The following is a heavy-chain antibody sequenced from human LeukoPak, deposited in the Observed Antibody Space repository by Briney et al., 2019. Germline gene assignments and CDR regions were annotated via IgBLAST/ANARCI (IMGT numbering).Heavy chain of an antibody. CDR1: GGSISSYY. D-gene: IGHD6-19*01. CDR3: ARASVGQWLVGFMDY. CDR2: IYYSGST. J-gene: IGHJ4*02. V-gene: IGHV4-59*01. Sequence: PSETLSLTCTVSGGSISSYYWSWIRQPPGKGLEWIGYIYYSGSTNYNPSLKSRVTISVDTSKNQFSLKLSSVTAADTAVYYCARASVGQWLVGFMDYWGQGTLVTVSS.